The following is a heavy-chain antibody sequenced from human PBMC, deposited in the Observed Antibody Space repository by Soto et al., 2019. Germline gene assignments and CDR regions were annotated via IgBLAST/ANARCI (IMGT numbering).Heavy chain of an antibody. J-gene: IGHJ4*02. V-gene: IGHV3-64D*08. Sequence: EVQLVESGGGLVQPGGSLRLTCSPSGFTFNNFAMHWLRQAPGKGLEYVSSINGNGGATHYADSVKGRFTISRDNSKNILFLRMSSLRPEDTALYYCVKDYGSNWNYVFDFWGQGTLVTVSP. CDR1: GFTFNNFA. CDR2: INGNGGAT. CDR3: VKDYGSNWNYVFDF. D-gene: IGHD1-7*01.